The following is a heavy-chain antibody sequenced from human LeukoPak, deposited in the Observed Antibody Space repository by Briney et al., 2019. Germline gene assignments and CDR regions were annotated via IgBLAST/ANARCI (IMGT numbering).Heavy chain of an antibody. CDR3: ARANNYDFWSGYYFRVWFDP. J-gene: IGHJ5*02. CDR2: ISAYNGNT. CDR1: GYTLTSYG. Sequence: ASVKVSCKASGYTLTSYGISWVRQAPGQGLEWMGSISAYNGNTNYAQKLQGRVTMTTDTSTSTAYMELRSLRSDDTAVYYCARANNYDFWSGYYFRVWFDPWGQGTLVTVSS. V-gene: IGHV1-18*01. D-gene: IGHD3-3*01.